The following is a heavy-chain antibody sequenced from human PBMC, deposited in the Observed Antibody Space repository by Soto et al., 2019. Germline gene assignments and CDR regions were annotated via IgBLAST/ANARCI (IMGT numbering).Heavy chain of an antibody. J-gene: IGHJ6*02. V-gene: IGHV3-21*01. CDR3: ARHYDSSGYYPYGMDV. Sequence: WGSLRLSCGASEFTFISSGMNFFRHSPFKWLEWLSSISTSSAYIYYADSVRGRFTISRDNAKNSLYLQMNSLRAEDSAVYYCARHYDSSGYYPYGMDVWGQGTTVTVSS. CDR1: EFTFISSG. D-gene: IGHD3-22*01. CDR2: ISTSSAYI.